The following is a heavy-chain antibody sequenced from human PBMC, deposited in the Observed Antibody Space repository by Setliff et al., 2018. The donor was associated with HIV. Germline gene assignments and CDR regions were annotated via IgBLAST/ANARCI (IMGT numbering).Heavy chain of an antibody. V-gene: IGHV3-21*01. J-gene: IGHJ6*03. CDR2: ISYGSTYI. CDR3: ARSGGIGNYHWDV. D-gene: IGHD3-16*01. Sequence: SGGSLRLSCAASGFTFSYHAMTWFRQAPGKGLEWVSSISYGSTYIYQSDSVRGRFTISRDDAKKSLYLQMNSLGAEDTAVYYCARSGGIGNYHWDVWGKGTTVTVSS. CDR1: GFTFSYHA.